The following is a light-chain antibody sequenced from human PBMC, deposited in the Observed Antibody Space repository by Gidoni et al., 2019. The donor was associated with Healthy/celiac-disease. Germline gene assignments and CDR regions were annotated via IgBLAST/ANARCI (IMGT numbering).Light chain of an antibody. CDR3: QQYGSSPLSIT. J-gene: IGKJ5*01. CDR1: QSVSSSY. Sequence: EIVLTQSPGTLSLSPGERATLSCRASQSVSSSYLAWYQQKPGQAPRLLIYGASSGSGTDFTLTISRLEPEDFAVYYCQQYGSSPLSITFGQGTRLEIK. V-gene: IGKV3-20*01. CDR2: GAS.